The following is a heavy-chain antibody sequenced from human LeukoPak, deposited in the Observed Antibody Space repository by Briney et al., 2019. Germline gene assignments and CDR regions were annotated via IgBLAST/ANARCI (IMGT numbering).Heavy chain of an antibody. CDR1: GESFSGYY. Sequence: SETLSLTCAVYGESFSGYYWSWIRRPPGKGLEWIGEINHSGSTNYNPSLKSRVTISVDMSKNQFSLKLSSVTAADTAVYYCARVRYCSSTSCPWGQGTLVTVSS. J-gene: IGHJ5*02. CDR2: INHSGST. D-gene: IGHD2-2*01. CDR3: ARVRYCSSTSCP. V-gene: IGHV4-34*01.